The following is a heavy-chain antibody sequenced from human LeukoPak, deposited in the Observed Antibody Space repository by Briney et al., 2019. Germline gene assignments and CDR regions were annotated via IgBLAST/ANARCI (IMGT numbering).Heavy chain of an antibody. CDR1: GGSISGYY. CDR3: ARLGDSFQYNWFDP. V-gene: IGHV4-59*08. J-gene: IGHJ5*02. D-gene: IGHD5-18*01. CDR2: IYDSGST. Sequence: SETLSLTCTVSGGSISGYYWSWIRQPPGKGLEWIGYIYDSGSTNYNPSLKSRVTTSTDTSKNQFSLKLSSMTAADTAVYYCARLGDSFQYNWFDPWGQGTLVTVSS.